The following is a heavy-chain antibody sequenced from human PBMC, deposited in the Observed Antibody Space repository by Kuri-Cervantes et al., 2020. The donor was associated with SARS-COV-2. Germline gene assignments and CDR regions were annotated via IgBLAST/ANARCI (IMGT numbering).Heavy chain of an antibody. D-gene: IGHD4-17*01. CDR3: ASYGDYEGY. Sequence: GGSLRLSCAASGFTFSSYAMSWVRQAPGKGLEWVSYISSSSSTIYYADSVKGRFTISRDNAKNSLYLQMNSLRAEDTAVYYCASYGDYEGYWGQGTLVTVSS. V-gene: IGHV3-48*01. J-gene: IGHJ4*02. CDR2: ISSSSSTI. CDR1: GFTFSSYA.